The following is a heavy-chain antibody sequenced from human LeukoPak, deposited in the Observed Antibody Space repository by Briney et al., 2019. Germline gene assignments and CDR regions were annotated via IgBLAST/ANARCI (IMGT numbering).Heavy chain of an antibody. V-gene: IGHV7-4-1*02. D-gene: IGHD2-21*01. CDR2: INTNTGNP. J-gene: IGHJ6*03. CDR3: ARDLGGGVVMLDKGYYYMDV. CDR1: GYTFTSYA. Sequence: ASVKVSCKASGYTFTSYAMNWVRQAPGQGLEWMGWINTNTGNPTYAQGFTGRFVFSLDTSVSTAYLQISSLKAEDTAVYYCARDLGGGVVMLDKGYYYMDVWGKGTTVTVSS.